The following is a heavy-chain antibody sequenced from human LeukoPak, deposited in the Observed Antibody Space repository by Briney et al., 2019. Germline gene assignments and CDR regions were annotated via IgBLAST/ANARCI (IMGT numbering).Heavy chain of an antibody. CDR3: AGTYWIQLWLKPVFDY. D-gene: IGHD5-18*01. CDR2: INHSGST. CDR1: GGSFSGYY. V-gene: IGHV4-34*01. J-gene: IGHJ4*02. Sequence: SETLSLTCAVYGGSFSGYYWSWIRQPPGKGLEWIGEINHSGSTNYNPSLKSRVTISVDTSKNQFSLKLSSVTAADTAVYYCAGTYWIQLWLKPVFDYWGQGTLVTVSS.